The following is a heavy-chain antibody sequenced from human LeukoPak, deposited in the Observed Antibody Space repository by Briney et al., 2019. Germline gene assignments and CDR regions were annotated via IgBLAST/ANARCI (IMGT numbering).Heavy chain of an antibody. Sequence: SETLSLTCTVSGGSISGFYWSWIRQPPGKGLEWIGYIHSTGSSNYSPSLKSRVSISVDTSINQFSLKLSSVNAADTAVYYCARYYGPNDRCSHFAYWGQGTLVTVSS. V-gene: IGHV4-59*01. CDR1: GGSISGFY. CDR3: ARYYGPNDRCSHFAY. J-gene: IGHJ4*02. CDR2: IHSTGSS. D-gene: IGHD4/OR15-4a*01.